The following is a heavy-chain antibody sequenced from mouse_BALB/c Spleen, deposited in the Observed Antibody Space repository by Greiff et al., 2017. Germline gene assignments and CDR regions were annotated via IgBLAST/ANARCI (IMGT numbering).Heavy chain of an antibody. CDR1: GYTFTSYW. J-gene: IGHJ1*01. CDR3: TRGQYGNWGYFDV. V-gene: IGHV1-69*02. D-gene: IGHD2-10*02. CDR2: IYPSDSYT. Sequence: VQLQQPGAELVRPGASVKLSCKASGYTFTSYWINWVKQRPGQGLEWIGNIYPSDSYTNYNQKFKDKATLTVDKSSSTAYMQLSSPTSEDSAVYYCTRGQYGNWGYFDVWGAGTTVTVSS.